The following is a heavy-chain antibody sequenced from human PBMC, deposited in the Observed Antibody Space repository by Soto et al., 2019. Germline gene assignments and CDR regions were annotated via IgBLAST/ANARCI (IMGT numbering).Heavy chain of an antibody. CDR1: GFTFSSYA. J-gene: IGHJ6*02. V-gene: IGHV3-23*01. Sequence: EVQLLESGGGLVQPGGSLRLSCAASGFTFSSYAMSWVRQAPGKGLEWVSVISGSGGSTYYADSVKGRFTISRDNSKNTLYLQMNSLRAEDTAVYYCAEGYGDSLGYYCMDVWGQGTTVTVSS. CDR2: ISGSGGST. D-gene: IGHD4-17*01. CDR3: AEGYGDSLGYYCMDV.